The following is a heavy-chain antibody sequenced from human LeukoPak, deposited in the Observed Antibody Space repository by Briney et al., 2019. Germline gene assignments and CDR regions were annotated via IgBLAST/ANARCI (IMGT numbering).Heavy chain of an antibody. V-gene: IGHV3-23*01. D-gene: IGHD3-3*01. CDR2: ISGSGGST. J-gene: IGHJ4*02. Sequence: PGGSLRLSCTASGFTFSDYAMSWVRQAPGKGLEWVSAISGSGGSTYYADSVKGRFTISRDNSKNTLYLQMNSLRAEDTAVYYCAKVDPVWSGYYTVDYWGQGTLVTVSS. CDR3: AKVDPVWSGYYTVDY. CDR1: GFTFSDYA.